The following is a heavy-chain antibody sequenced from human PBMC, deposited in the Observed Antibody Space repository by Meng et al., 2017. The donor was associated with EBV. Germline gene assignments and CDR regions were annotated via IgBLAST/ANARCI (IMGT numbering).Heavy chain of an antibody. CDR2: VHYTGST. CDR3: ARPFPSWQSPRLDPFGA. V-gene: IGHV4-39*01. D-gene: IGHD6-19*01. Sequence: QLQLRGSGPGQVXXXXXLXPTXTXPGDSISSFYYWGWIRPPPGRGLEWIGSVHYTGSTYYSPSLKSRVTVSVDTSKNQFSLRLTSVTAADTAVYYCARPFPSWQSPRLDPFGAWGQGTLVTVSS. CDR1: GDSISSFYY. J-gene: IGHJ5*02.